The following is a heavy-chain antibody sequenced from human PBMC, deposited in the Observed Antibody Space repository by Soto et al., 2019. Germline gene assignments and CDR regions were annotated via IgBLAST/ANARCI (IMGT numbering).Heavy chain of an antibody. D-gene: IGHD1-26*01. CDR1: GYTFTRYG. CDR2: VSPYIGNT. CDR3: ARTGTYDY. Sequence: QVHLVQSGAEVKKPGASVKVSCKASGYTFTRYGISWVRQAPGQGLEWVRWVSPYIGNTDYAQKFLGRVTLTTDTSTSTAYMELRSLRSDDTAVYYCARTGTYDYWGQGTLVTVSS. V-gene: IGHV1-18*04. J-gene: IGHJ4*02.